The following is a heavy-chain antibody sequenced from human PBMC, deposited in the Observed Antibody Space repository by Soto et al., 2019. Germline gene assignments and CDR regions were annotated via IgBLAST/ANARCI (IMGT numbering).Heavy chain of an antibody. CDR2: FSAYKGNT. V-gene: IGHV1-18*01. Sequence: QVQLVQSGAEVKKPGASVRVSCKASGYTFTSYGISWVRQAPGQGLDGVGWFSAYKGNTNYAQKLQGRVTMTTDTSTSTAYMELRSLRSDDTAVYYCARDPGIVVVASDAFDIWGQGTMVTVSS. D-gene: IGHD2-21*01. J-gene: IGHJ3*02. CDR1: GYTFTSYG. CDR3: ARDPGIVVVASDAFDI.